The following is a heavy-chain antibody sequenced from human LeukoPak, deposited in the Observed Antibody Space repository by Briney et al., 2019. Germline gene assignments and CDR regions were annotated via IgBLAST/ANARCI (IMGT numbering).Heavy chain of an antibody. CDR1: GGSISSSTYF. V-gene: IGHV4-39*01. CDR3: ATHSDHAFHI. Sequence: SETLSLTCTVSGGSISSSTYFGAGIRQPPGKGLEGIGTIFYTGIPYYRPSLKSRVTMSVDTSRNQFSVKLGSVGPADTAVYYCATHSDHAFHIWRQGTMVTVSS. CDR2: IFYTGIP. J-gene: IGHJ3*02.